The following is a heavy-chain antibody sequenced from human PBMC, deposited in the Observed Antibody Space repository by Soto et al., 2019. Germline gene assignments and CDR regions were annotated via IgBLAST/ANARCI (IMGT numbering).Heavy chain of an antibody. J-gene: IGHJ6*02. CDR2: FDPEDGET. Sequence: ASVKVSCKVSGYTLTELSMHWVRQAPGKGLEWMGGFDPEDGETIYAQKFQGRVTMTEDTSTDTAYMELSSLRSEDTAVYYCATAGVGVVINGGGYGMDVWGQGTTVTVSS. CDR3: ATAGVGVVINGGGYGMDV. CDR1: GYTLTELS. V-gene: IGHV1-24*01. D-gene: IGHD3-3*01.